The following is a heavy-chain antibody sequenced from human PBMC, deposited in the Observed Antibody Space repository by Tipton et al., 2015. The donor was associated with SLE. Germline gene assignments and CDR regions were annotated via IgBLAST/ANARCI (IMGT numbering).Heavy chain of an antibody. D-gene: IGHD3-22*01. CDR1: GGSISSHY. CDR3: ARVGENYYDSSGYYYY. V-gene: IGHV4-59*11. CDR2: TYYTGST. Sequence: TLSLTCTVSGGSISSHYWTWIRQPPGRRLEWIGYTYYTGSTNYSPSLKSRVTISVDTSKNQFSLKLSSVTAADTAVYYCARVGENYYDSSGYYYYWGQGTLVTVSS. J-gene: IGHJ4*02.